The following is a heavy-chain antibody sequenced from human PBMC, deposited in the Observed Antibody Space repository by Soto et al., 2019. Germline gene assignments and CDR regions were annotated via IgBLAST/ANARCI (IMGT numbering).Heavy chain of an antibody. CDR2: IYSGGST. D-gene: IGHD5-12*01. V-gene: IGHV3-53*01. CDR1: GFTVSSNY. Sequence: GGSLRLSCAASGFTVSSNYMSWVRQAPGKGLEWVSVIYSGGSTYYADSVKGRFTISRDNSKNTLYLQMNSLRAEDTAVYYCARVDIVATSNVGFDPWGQGTLVTVSS. J-gene: IGHJ5*02. CDR3: ARVDIVATSNVGFDP.